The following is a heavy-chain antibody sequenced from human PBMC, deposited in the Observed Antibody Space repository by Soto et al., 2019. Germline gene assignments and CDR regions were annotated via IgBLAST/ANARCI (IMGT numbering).Heavy chain of an antibody. V-gene: IGHV4-59*08. D-gene: IGHD3-10*01. Sequence: PSETLSLTCTVSGGSISSYYWSWIRQPPGKGLEWIGYIYYSGSTNYNPSLKSRVTISVDTSKNQFSLKLSSVTAADTAVYYCARQLVREHYFDYWGQGTLVTVSS. CDR3: ARQLVREHYFDY. CDR2: IYYSGST. CDR1: GGSISSYY. J-gene: IGHJ4*02.